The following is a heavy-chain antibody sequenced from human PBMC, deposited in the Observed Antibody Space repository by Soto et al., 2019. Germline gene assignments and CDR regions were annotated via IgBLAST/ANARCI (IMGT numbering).Heavy chain of an antibody. D-gene: IGHD3-9*01. V-gene: IGHV5-51*01. J-gene: IGHJ6*02. Sequence: GESLXISCKGSGYIFTSYWIGWVRQMPGKGLEWVGIIYPGDSDTRYSPSFQGQVTISADKSISTAYLQWSSLKASDTAMYYCARLAPPYYDISTGYSHYYYYGMDVWGQGTTVTVSS. CDR2: IYPGDSDT. CDR1: GYIFTSYW. CDR3: ARLAPPYYDISTGYSHYYYYGMDV.